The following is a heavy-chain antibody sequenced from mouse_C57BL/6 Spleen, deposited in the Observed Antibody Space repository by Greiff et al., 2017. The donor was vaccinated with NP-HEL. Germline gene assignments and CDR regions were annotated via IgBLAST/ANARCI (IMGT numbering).Heavy chain of an antibody. CDR2: IDPETGGT. Sequence: QVQLQQSGAELVRPGASVTLSCKASGYTFTDYEMHWVKQTPVHGLEWIGAIDPETGGTAYNQKFKGKAILTADTSSSTAYMELRSRTDEDSAVYYWTREGDGYQGRGYCDGGGTGNT. V-gene: IGHV1-15*01. CDR3: TREGDGYQGRGYCDG. CDR1: GYTFTDYE. J-gene: IGHJ1*03. D-gene: IGHD2-3*01.